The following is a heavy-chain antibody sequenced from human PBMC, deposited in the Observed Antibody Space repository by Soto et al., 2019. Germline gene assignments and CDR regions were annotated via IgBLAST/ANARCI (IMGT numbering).Heavy chain of an antibody. CDR1: GFTVSNNY. Sequence: EEQLVESGGDLVQPGGSLRLSCAASGFTVSNNYMSWVRQAPGKGLEWVSLIYSGGSTYYADSVKGRFTISRDSSKNTLYLQMNSLRAEDTAMYYCAAYSHKGYWRQGTLVTVSS. V-gene: IGHV3-66*01. CDR2: IYSGGST. D-gene: IGHD3-16*01. CDR3: AAYSHKGY. J-gene: IGHJ4*02.